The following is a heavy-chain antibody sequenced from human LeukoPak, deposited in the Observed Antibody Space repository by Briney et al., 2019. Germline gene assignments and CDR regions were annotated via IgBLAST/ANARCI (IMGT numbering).Heavy chain of an antibody. J-gene: IGHJ4*02. CDR1: GFTFTNYG. V-gene: IGHV3-33*01. Sequence: TGGSLRLSSAASGFTFTNYGMHWVRQAPGKGLEWVAVVWFDGTNKYYADSVKGRFTISRDSAKNSLYLQMNSLRAEDTAIYYCARLDEAFDNWGQGTLVTVSS. CDR2: VWFDGTNK. D-gene: IGHD5-24*01. CDR3: ARLDEAFDN.